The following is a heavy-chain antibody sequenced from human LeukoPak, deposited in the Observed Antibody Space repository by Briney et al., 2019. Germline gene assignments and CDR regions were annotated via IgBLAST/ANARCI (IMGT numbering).Heavy chain of an antibody. CDR1: GGSISSYY. J-gene: IGHJ6*03. Sequence: SETLSLTCTVSGGSISSYYWSWIRQPPGKGLERIGYIYYSGSTNYNPSLKSRVTISVDTSKNQFSLKLSSVTAADTAVYYCARGRLLYYYYYMDVWGKGTTVTVSS. CDR2: IYYSGST. CDR3: ARGRLLYYYYYMDV. V-gene: IGHV4-59*01.